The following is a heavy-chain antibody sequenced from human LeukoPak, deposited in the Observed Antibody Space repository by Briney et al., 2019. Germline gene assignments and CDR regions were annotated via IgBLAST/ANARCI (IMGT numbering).Heavy chain of an antibody. J-gene: IGHJ6*02. V-gene: IGHV3-21*06. CDR2: ISTSSSYI. D-gene: IGHD2-15*01. CDR3: ARDCGGSCYSGQTYFSYYYYGMDV. Sequence: PGGSLRLSCAASGFTFSSYNMNWVRQAPGKGLEWVSSISTSSSYIYYADSVKGRFTLSRDNAKNSLFLQVNSLSAEETVVYYCARDCGGSCYSGQTYFSYYYYGMDVWGQGTTVTVSS. CDR1: GFTFSSYN.